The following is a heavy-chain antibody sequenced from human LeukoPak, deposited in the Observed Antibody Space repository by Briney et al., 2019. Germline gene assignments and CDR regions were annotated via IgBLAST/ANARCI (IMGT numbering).Heavy chain of an antibody. V-gene: IGHV4-4*07. Sequence: PSETLSLTCTVSGGSISSYYWSWIRQPAGLGLEWIGRIHTSGNTNYNPSLKSRVTMSVDTSKTQFSLKLSSVTAADTAVYYCARDRGSYPYYFDYWGQGTLVTVSS. D-gene: IGHD1-26*01. J-gene: IGHJ4*02. CDR2: IHTSGNT. CDR1: GGSISSYY. CDR3: ARDRGSYPYYFDY.